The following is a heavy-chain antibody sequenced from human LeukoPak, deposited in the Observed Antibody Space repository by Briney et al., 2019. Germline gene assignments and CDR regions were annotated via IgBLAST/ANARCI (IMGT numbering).Heavy chain of an antibody. CDR3: ASSGYSYGYGSPFWY. CDR2: IYSGGST. CDR1: GFTVSSNY. J-gene: IGHJ4*02. Sequence: GGSLRLSCAASGFTVSSNYMSWVRQAPGKGLEWVSVIYSGGSTYYADSVKGRFTISRDNSKNTLNLQMNSLRAEDTAVYYCASSGYSYGYGSPFWYWGQGTLVTVSS. V-gene: IGHV3-66*01. D-gene: IGHD5-18*01.